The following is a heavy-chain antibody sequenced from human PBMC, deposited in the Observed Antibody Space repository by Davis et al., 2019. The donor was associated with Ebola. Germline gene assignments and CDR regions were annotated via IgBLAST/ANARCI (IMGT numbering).Heavy chain of an antibody. CDR3: ARLGGQFIYYFDY. J-gene: IGHJ4*02. CDR2: INAGNGNT. Sequence: AASVKVSCKASGYTFTSYAMHWVRQAPGQRLEWMGWINAGNGNTKYSQKFQGRVTITRDTSASTAYMELSSLRSEDTAVYYCARLGGQFIYYFDYWGQGTLVTVSS. V-gene: IGHV1-3*01. CDR1: GYTFTSYA. D-gene: IGHD3-16*01.